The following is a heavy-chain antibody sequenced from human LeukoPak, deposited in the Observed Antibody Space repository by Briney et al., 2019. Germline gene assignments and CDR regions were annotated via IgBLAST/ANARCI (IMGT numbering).Heavy chain of an antibody. V-gene: IGHV1-69*04. D-gene: IGHD6-13*01. J-gene: IGHJ4*02. Sequence: ASVKVSCKASADTFNNYIMNWVRQAPGQGLEWMGRIIPILGIANYARKFQGRVTITADTSTNTAYMELNSLTSEDTAVYYCAREYTRSTWTPPLYHFNYWGQGALVTVSS. CDR2: IIPILGIA. CDR1: ADTFNNYI. CDR3: AREYTRSTWTPPLYHFNY.